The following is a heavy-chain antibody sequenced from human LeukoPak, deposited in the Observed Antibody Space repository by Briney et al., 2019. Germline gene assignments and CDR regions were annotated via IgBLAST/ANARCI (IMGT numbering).Heavy chain of an antibody. D-gene: IGHD6-13*01. CDR1: GGSISSYY. CDR2: IYYSGST. J-gene: IGHJ5*02. V-gene: IGHV4-59*01. Sequence: SETLSLTCTVSGGSISSYYWSWIRQPPGKGLEWIGYIYYSGSTNYNPSLKSRVTISVDTSKNQFSLKLSSVTAADTAVYYCARGPGYSSSWYYDHWGQGTLVTVSS. CDR3: ARGPGYSSSWYYDH.